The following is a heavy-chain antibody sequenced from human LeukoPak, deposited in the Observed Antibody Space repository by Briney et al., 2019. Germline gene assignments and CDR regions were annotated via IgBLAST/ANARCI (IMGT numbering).Heavy chain of an antibody. D-gene: IGHD3-9*01. CDR1: GFTFSSYA. Sequence: GGSLRLSCSASGFTFSSYAMHWVRQAPGKGLEYVSAISSNGGSTYYADSVKGGFTISRDNSKNTLYLQMSSLRAEDTAVYYCVKGEYYDIFNGYCDYWRQGTMVTVSS. V-gene: IGHV3-64D*06. CDR2: ISSNGGST. J-gene: IGHJ4*02. CDR3: VKGEYYDIFNGYCDY.